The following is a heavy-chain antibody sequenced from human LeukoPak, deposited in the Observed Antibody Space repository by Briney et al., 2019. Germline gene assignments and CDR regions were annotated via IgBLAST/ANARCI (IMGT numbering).Heavy chain of an antibody. J-gene: IGHJ5*02. CDR2: ISYDGSSK. V-gene: IGHV3-30*04. D-gene: IGHD6-19*01. CDR3: ARANSEGQWLVGNWFDP. CDR1: GFTFSTYV. Sequence: GGSLRLSCAASGFTFSTYVMHWVRQAPGRGLEWVAVISYDGSSKYYADSVKGRFTISRDNSKNTLYLQMNSLRAEDTAVYYCARANSEGQWLVGNWFDPWGQGTLVTVSS.